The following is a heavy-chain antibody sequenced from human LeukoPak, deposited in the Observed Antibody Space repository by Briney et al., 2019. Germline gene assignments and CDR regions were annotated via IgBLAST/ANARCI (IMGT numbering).Heavy chain of an antibody. CDR2: IYYSGST. J-gene: IGHJ4*02. Sequence: SETLSLTCTVSGGSISSYYWSWIRQPSGKGLEWIGYIYYSGSTNYNPSLKSRVTISVDTSKNQFSLKLNSMTAADTAVYYCARGEGARDGYNYEGPFYFDYWGQGTLVTVSS. CDR3: ARGEGARDGYNYEGPFYFDY. V-gene: IGHV4-59*12. D-gene: IGHD5-24*01. CDR1: GGSISSYY.